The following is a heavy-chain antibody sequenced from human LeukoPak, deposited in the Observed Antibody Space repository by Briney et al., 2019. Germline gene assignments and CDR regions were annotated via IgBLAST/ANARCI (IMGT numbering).Heavy chain of an antibody. CDR3: ARGRTLEMATIPFDY. CDR1: GGSFSGYY. CDR2: INHSGST. J-gene: IGHJ4*02. Sequence: SETLPLTCAVYGGSFSGYYWSWIRQPPGKGLEWIGEINHSGSTNYNPSLKSRVTISVDTSKNQFSLKLSSVTAADTAVYYCARGRTLEMATIPFDYWGQGTLVTVPS. D-gene: IGHD5-24*01. V-gene: IGHV4-34*01.